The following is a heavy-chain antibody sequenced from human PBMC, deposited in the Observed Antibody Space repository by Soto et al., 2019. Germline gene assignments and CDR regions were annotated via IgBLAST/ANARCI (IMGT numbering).Heavy chain of an antibody. J-gene: IGHJ4*02. D-gene: IGHD2-21*02. Sequence: QLQLQESGPGLVKPSETLSLTCTVSGGSISSSSYYWGWIRQPPGKGLEWIGSIYYSGSTYYNPSLKSRVTISVDTSKNQFSLKLSSVTAADTAVYYCARPGFVDCGGDCSPPILFDYWGQGTLVTVSS. CDR2: IYYSGST. CDR1: GGSISSSSYY. V-gene: IGHV4-39*01. CDR3: ARPGFVDCGGDCSPPILFDY.